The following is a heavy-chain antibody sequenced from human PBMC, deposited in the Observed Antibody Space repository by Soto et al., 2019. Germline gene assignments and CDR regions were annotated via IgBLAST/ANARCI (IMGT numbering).Heavy chain of an antibody. CDR2: VKQDGSQK. J-gene: IGHJ4*02. CDR3: ARDPVFGNSYGYFDY. CDR1: GFTFSTYW. V-gene: IGHV3-7*01. Sequence: VGSLRLSCAASGFTFSTYWMSWVRQAPGKGLEWVANVKQDGSQKWYVDSVKGRFTISRDNSKNTLYLQMNSLRVEDTAMYYCARDPVFGNSYGYFDYWGQGTLVTVSS. D-gene: IGHD5-18*01.